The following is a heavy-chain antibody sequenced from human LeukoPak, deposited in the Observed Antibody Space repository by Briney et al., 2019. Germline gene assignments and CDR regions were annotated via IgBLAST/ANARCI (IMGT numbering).Heavy chain of an antibody. CDR1: GGSISSYY. V-gene: IGHV4-59*04. Sequence: SETLSLTCTVSGGSISSYYWSWIRQPPGKGLEWIGYIYHSGSTYYNPSLKSRVTISVDRSKNQFSLKLSSVTAADTAMYYCASRERWGQGTLVTVSS. J-gene: IGHJ4*02. CDR2: IYHSGST. CDR3: ASRER.